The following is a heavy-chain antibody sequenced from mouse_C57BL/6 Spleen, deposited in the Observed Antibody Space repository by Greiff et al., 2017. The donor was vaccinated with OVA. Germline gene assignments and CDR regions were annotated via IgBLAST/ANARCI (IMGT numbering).Heavy chain of an antibody. J-gene: IGHJ4*01. D-gene: IGHD2-3*01. CDR3: TRNGYYLDYAMDY. CDR1: GFTFSDAW. CDR2: LRNKANNHAT. V-gene: IGHV6-6*01. Sequence: DVMLVESGGGLVQPGGSMKLSCAASGFTFSDAWMDWVRPSPEQGLEWVAELRNKANNHATYYAESVKGRFTISRDDSKSSVYLQMNSLRAEDTGIYYCTRNGYYLDYAMDYWGQGTSGTVSS.